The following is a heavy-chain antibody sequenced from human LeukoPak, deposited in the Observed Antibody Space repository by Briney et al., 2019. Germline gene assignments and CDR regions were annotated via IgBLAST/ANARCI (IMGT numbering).Heavy chain of an antibody. CDR1: GFTFSDYY. CDR3: ARELRYFDWLLRGDLFDY. Sequence: GGSLRLSCAASGFTFSDYYMSWIRQAPGKGLEWVSYISSSGSTIYYADSVKGRFTISRDNAKNSLYLQMNSLRAEDTAVYYCARELRYFDWLLRGDLFDYWGQGTLVTVSS. D-gene: IGHD3-9*01. J-gene: IGHJ4*02. V-gene: IGHV3-11*04. CDR2: ISSSGSTI.